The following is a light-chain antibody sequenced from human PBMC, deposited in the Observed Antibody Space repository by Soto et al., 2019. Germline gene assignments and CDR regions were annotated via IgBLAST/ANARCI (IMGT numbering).Light chain of an antibody. CDR2: GIF. Sequence: DIVLTQSPGTLSLSPGDRATLSCRASQSVGSDYIAWYQHRPGQAPRLLFSGIFKRATGIPARFSGSGSGTDFTLTISRLEPEDFAVYYCQQFGASPRTFGRGTRVEIK. CDR3: QQFGASPRT. J-gene: IGKJ4*02. CDR1: QSVGSDY. V-gene: IGKV3-20*01.